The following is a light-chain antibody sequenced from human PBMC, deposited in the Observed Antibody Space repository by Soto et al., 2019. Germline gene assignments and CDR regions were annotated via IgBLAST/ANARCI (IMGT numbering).Light chain of an antibody. CDR3: SSYAATNNYV. CDR2: EVT. Sequence: QSALTQPPSASGSPGQSVTISCTGTSSDVGRYNFVSWYQQHPGKAPQLIIYEVTKRPSGVPERFSRSESGNTASLTVSGLQAEDEADYYCSSYAATNNYVFGSGTKLTVL. CDR1: SSDVGRYNF. J-gene: IGLJ1*01. V-gene: IGLV2-8*01.